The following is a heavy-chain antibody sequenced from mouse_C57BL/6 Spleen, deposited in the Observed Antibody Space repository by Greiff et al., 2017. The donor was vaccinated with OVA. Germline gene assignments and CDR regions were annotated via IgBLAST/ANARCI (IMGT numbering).Heavy chain of an antibody. CDR1: GFSLTSYG. J-gene: IGHJ2*01. CDR2: IWSGGST. CDR3: ARNYGSSYGYYFDY. V-gene: IGHV2-2*01. Sequence: VQLQQSGPGLVQPSQSLSISCTVSGFSLTSYGVHWVRQSPGKGLEWLGVIWSGGSTDYNAAFISRLSISKDNSKSQVFFKMNSLQADDTAIYYCARNYGSSYGYYFDYWGQGTTLTVSS. D-gene: IGHD1-1*01.